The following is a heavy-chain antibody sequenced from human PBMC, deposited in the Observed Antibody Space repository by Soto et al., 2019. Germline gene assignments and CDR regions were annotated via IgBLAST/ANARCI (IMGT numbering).Heavy chain of an antibody. V-gene: IGHV1-18*01. CDR2: ISAYNGNT. D-gene: IGHD2-15*01. Sequence: ASVKVSCKASGYTFTSYGISWVRQAPGQGLEWMGWISAYNGNTNYAQKLQGRVTMTTDTSTSTAYMELRSLRSDDTAVYYCARDRGVVVVAASNWFDPWGQGPLVTVSS. J-gene: IGHJ5*02. CDR1: GYTFTSYG. CDR3: ARDRGVVVVAASNWFDP.